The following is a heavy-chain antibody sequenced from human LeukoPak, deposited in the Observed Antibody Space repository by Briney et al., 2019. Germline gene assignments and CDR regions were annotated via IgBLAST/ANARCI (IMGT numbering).Heavy chain of an antibody. CDR2: ISSSSSYI. V-gene: IGHV3-21*01. D-gene: IGHD3-10*01. Sequence: GGSLRLSCAASGFTFSSYSMNWVRQAPGKGLEWVSSISSSSSYIYYADSVKGRFTISRDNAKNSLYLQMNSLRAEDTAVYYCARGDSGSYWSPNYYFDYWGQGSLVTVSS. CDR1: GFTFSSYS. J-gene: IGHJ4*01. CDR3: ARGDSGSYWSPNYYFDY.